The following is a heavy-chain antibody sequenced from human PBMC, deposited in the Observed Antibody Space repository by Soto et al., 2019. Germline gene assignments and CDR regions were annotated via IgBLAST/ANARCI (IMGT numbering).Heavy chain of an antibody. Sequence: ASVKVSCKASGYTFTNYYMHWVLQAPGQGLEWMGIINPSVGSTTYAQRFQGRFTITRDTSTSTVYMELSSLRSEDTAVYYCVGDYDILTAYQYYFDYWGQGTLVTVSS. V-gene: IGHV1-46*01. D-gene: IGHD3-9*01. CDR2: INPSVGST. J-gene: IGHJ4*02. CDR1: GYTFTNYY. CDR3: VGDYDILTAYQYYFDY.